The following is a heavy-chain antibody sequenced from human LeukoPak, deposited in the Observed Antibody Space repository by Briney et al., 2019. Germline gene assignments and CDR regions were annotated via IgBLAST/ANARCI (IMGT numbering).Heavy chain of an antibody. V-gene: IGHV3-23*01. D-gene: IGHD2-8*01. J-gene: IGHJ4*02. CDR1: GFTFSSYA. CDR3: AKTLGYCTNGVCVGYFDY. CDR2: ISGSGGST. Sequence: GGSLRLSCAASGFTFSSYAMSWVRQAPGKGLEWVSAISGSGGSTYYADSVKGRLTISRDNSKNTLYLQMNSLRAEDTAVYYCAKTLGYCTNGVCVGYFDYWGQGTLVTVSS.